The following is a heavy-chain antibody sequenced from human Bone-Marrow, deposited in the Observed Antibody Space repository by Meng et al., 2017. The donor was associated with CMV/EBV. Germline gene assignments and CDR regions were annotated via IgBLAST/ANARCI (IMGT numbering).Heavy chain of an antibody. Sequence: GESLKISCAASGFTFSSYAMHWVRQAPGKGLEWVAVISYDGSNKYYADSVKGRFTISRDNSKNTLYLQMNSLRAEDTAVYYCASRNCSSTSCYMGLLDYWGQGTLVTVSS. CDR3: ASRNCSSTSCYMGLLDY. D-gene: IGHD2-2*01. J-gene: IGHJ4*02. CDR2: ISYDGSNK. V-gene: IGHV3-30*04. CDR1: GFTFSSYA.